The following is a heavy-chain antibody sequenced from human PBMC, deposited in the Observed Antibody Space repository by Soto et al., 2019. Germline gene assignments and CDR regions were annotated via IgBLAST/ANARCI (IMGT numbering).Heavy chain of an antibody. CDR2: IYYSGST. D-gene: IGHD4-17*01. J-gene: IGHJ4*02. Sequence: QVQLQESGPGLVKPSETLSLTCTVSGGSISSYYWSWIRQPPGKGLEWIGYIYYSGSTNYNPSLQXXVTMSVDTSTNPFFLKLSSVTAADTAVYYCARGDYYGDLDYWGQGTLVTVSS. CDR1: GGSISSYY. V-gene: IGHV4-59*01. CDR3: ARGDYYGDLDY.